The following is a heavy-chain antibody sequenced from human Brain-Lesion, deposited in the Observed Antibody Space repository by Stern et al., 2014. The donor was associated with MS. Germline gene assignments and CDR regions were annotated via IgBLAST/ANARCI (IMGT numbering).Heavy chain of an antibody. CDR1: GGSIGRSSYY. Sequence: QVQLQESGPGLVKPSETLSLTCTVSGGSIGRSSYYWGWIRQPPGKGLEWIGNIFYTGSTFYDPSLKSRVTISVDTSNTHFSLRLTSVTAADTAVYYCARGAGVFDSWGQGTLVTVSP. V-gene: IGHV4-39*02. CDR3: ARGAGVFDS. J-gene: IGHJ4*02. D-gene: IGHD6-19*01. CDR2: IFYTGST.